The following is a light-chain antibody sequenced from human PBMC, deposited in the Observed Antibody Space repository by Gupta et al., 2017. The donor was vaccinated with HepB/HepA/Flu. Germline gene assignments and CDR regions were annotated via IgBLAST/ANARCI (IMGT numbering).Light chain of an antibody. CDR2: TDY. CDR1: FSNIGSNT. CDR3: AAWDDSLRAWV. Sequence: QSVLTQPPSASGTPGQRVTISCSVRFSNIGSNTVNWYQQLPGTAPKLLIYTDYQRPSGVPDRFSGSKSGTSASLAISGLQSEDEADYYCAAWDDSLRAWVFGGGTKLTVL. V-gene: IGLV1-44*01. J-gene: IGLJ3*02.